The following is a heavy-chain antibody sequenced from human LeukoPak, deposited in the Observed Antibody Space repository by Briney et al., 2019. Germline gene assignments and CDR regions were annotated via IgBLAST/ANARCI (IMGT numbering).Heavy chain of an antibody. V-gene: IGHV7-4-1*02. CDR2: INTNTGNP. Sequence: GASVKVSCKASGYTFTSYAMNWVRQAPRQGLEWMGWINTNTGNPTYAQGFTGRFVFSLDTSVSTAYLQISSLMAEDTAVYYCTYGSGTPRNYYYGMDVWGQGTTVTVSS. J-gene: IGHJ6*02. CDR3: TYGSGTPRNYYYGMDV. D-gene: IGHD3-10*01. CDR1: GYTFTSYA.